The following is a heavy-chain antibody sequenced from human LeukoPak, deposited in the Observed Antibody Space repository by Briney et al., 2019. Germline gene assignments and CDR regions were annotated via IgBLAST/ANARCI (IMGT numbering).Heavy chain of an antibody. V-gene: IGHV3-64*01. J-gene: IGHJ4*02. CDR1: GFTFSSYA. D-gene: IGHD1-26*01. CDR3: ARAPREGFSGSYHDY. Sequence: GGSLRLSRAASGFTFSSYAMHWVRQAPGKGLEYVSAISSNGDNTYYANSVKGRFTISRDNSKNTLYLQMASLRGEDTAVYYCARAPREGFSGSYHDYWGQGTLVTVSS. CDR2: ISSNGDNT.